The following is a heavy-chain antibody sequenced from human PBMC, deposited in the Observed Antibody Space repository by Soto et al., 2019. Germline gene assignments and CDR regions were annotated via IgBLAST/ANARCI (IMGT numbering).Heavy chain of an antibody. V-gene: IGHV3-21*01. D-gene: IGHD1-1*01. CDR2: ISSSSSYI. CDR1: GFTFSSYS. CDR3: ARTGTTNAFDI. J-gene: IGHJ3*02. Sequence: GGSLRLSCAASGFTFSSYSMNWVRQAPGKGLEWVSSISSSSSYIYYADSVKGRFTISRGNAKNSLYLQMNSLRAEDTAVYYCARTGTTNAFDIWGQGTMVTVSS.